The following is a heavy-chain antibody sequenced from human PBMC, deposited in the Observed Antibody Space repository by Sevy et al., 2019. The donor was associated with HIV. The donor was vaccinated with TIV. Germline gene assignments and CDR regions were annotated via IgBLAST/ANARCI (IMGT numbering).Heavy chain of an antibody. J-gene: IGHJ4*02. V-gene: IGHV1-24*01. CDR1: GYTLTELS. CDR2: FDPEDGET. Sequence: ASVKVSCKVSGYTLTELSMHWLRQAPGKGLEWVGSFDPEDGETVYEHNFQGRVSMTEDTSTDTAYMEVISLKFEDTAVYYCARAYCSGGRCYSLAYWGQGTLVTVSS. D-gene: IGHD2-15*01. CDR3: ARAYCSGGRCYSLAY.